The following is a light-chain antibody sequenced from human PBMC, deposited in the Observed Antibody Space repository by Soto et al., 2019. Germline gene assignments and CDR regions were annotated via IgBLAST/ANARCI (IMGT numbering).Light chain of an antibody. CDR1: TSDVGSYKF. V-gene: IGLV2-23*03. CDR3: CAYAGNSNFP. Sequence: QSVLTQPASVSGSPGQSITISCTGTTSDVGSYKFVSWYQHLPGKAPKLVIFEGSERPSGISDRFSGSKSGNTASLTISGLQPEDEAYYYCCAYAGNSNFPFGAGTKLTVL. J-gene: IGLJ2*01. CDR2: EGS.